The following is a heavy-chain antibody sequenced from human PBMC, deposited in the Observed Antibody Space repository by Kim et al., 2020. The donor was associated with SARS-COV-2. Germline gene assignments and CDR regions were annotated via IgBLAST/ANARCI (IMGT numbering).Heavy chain of an antibody. CDR3: TTDYYLYSTGVFDF. V-gene: IGHV3-15*01. Sequence: GGSLRLSCAVSGYTFSNGWMTWVRQAPGKGLEWVGRIKKMADGGTTDYAAAVKGRLTISREDSKNTLYLQMDILKIEDTAVYYCTTDYYLYSTGVFDFWGQGTLVTVSP. J-gene: IGHJ5*01. D-gene: IGHD2-8*02. CDR2: IKKMADGGTT. CDR1: GYTFSNGW.